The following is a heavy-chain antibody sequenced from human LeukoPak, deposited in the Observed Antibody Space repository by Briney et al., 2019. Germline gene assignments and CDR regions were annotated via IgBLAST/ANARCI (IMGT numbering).Heavy chain of an antibody. CDR3: ARDSMGAVVAATSFDY. CDR2: ISYDGSNK. J-gene: IGHJ4*02. Sequence: QPGRSLRLSCAASGFTFSSYAMHWVRQAPGKGLEWVAVISYDGSNKYYADSVKGRFTISRDNSKNTLYLQMNSLRAEDTAVYYCARDSMGAVVAATSFDYWGQGTLVTVSS. V-gene: IGHV3-30*04. CDR1: GFTFSSYA. D-gene: IGHD2-15*01.